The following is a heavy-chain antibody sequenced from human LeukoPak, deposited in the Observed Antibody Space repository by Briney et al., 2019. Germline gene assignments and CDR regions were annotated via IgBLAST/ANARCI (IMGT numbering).Heavy chain of an antibody. CDR2: FYYSGST. CDR3: ARVSRYYGMDV. J-gene: IGHJ6*02. Sequence: PSETLSLTCTVSGDTISSSYWNWIRQPPGKGLEWIGYFYYSGSTNYNPSLKSRVTISVGTSKNQFTLKLSSVTAADTAVYYCARVSRYYGMDVWGQGTTVTVSS. CDR1: GDTISSSY. V-gene: IGHV4-59*01.